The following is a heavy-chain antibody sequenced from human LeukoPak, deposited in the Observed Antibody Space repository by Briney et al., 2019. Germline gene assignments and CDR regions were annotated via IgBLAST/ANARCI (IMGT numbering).Heavy chain of an antibody. Sequence: GGSLRLSCAASGFTFRSYTMNWVRQAPGKGLEWVSSISSSSSSIYYADSVKGRFTISRDNAKKSLYLQMNSLRAEDTAMYYCAREFCTSASCYGSYWGQGTLVTVSS. D-gene: IGHD2-2*01. J-gene: IGHJ4*02. CDR2: ISSSSSSI. CDR1: GFTFRSYT. V-gene: IGHV3-21*01. CDR3: AREFCTSASCYGSY.